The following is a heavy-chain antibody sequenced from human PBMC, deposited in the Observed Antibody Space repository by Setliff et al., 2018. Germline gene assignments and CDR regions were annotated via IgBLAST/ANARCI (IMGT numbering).Heavy chain of an antibody. D-gene: IGHD3-3*01. CDR1: GLSLSSTTYY. CDR2: IANRGNTV. V-gene: IGHV3-48*03. Sequence: PSETLSLTCTVSGLSLSSTTYYWAWVRQAPGKGLEWVSYIANRGNTVYYADSVEGRFTVSRGNANNSLYLQMDSLKAEDTAVYYCARHLARGMQIFGVAPRFGYWGQGTLVTVSS. CDR3: ARHLARGMQIFGVAPRFGY. J-gene: IGHJ4*02.